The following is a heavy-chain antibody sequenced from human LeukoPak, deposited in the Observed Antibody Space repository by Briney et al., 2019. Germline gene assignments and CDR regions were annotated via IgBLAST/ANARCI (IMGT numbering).Heavy chain of an antibody. D-gene: IGHD2-15*01. Sequence: SETLSLTCTVSGGSISSYYWSWIRQPPGKGLEWIGSIYYSGSTYYNPSLKSRFTISVDTSKNQFSLKESSVTAADTAVYYCARDLLYCSGGSCYQPFDYWGQGTLVIVSS. CDR2: IYYSGST. J-gene: IGHJ4*02. V-gene: IGHV4-39*07. CDR1: GGSISSYY. CDR3: ARDLLYCSGGSCYQPFDY.